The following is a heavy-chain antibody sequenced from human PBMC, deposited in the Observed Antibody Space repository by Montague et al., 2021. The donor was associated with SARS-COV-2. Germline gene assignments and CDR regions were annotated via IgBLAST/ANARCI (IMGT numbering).Heavy chain of an antibody. CDR1: GGSFSGNY. CDR2: INQYGST. D-gene: IGHD4-11*01. CDR3: ARGLPVTTLFYYFGMDV. V-gene: IGHV4-34*01. Sequence: SETLSLTCAVYGGSFSGNYWSWIRQPPGKGLEWIGEINQYGSTNYNPSXXSRVTMSVDTSKNQFSLKLSSVTAADTAVYYCARGLPVTTLFYYFGMDVWGQGTTVTVSS. J-gene: IGHJ6*02.